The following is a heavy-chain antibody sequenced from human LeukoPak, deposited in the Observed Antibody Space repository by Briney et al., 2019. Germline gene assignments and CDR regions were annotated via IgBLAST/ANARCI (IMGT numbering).Heavy chain of an antibody. J-gene: IGHJ4*02. CDR1: GGSISSYY. V-gene: IGHV4-59*12. CDR3: ARVSSGSYYFIDY. CDR2: IYYSGST. Sequence: SETLSLTCTVSGGSISSYYWSWIRQPPGKGLEWIGYIYYSGSTNYNPSLKSRVTISVDTSKNQFSLKLSSVTAADTAVYYCARVSSGSYYFIDYWGQGTLVTVSS. D-gene: IGHD1-26*01.